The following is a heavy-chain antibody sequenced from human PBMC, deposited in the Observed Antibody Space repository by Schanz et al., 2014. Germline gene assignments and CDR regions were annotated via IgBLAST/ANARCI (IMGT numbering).Heavy chain of an antibody. CDR1: GFTFSSHW. J-gene: IGHJ4*02. Sequence: EVQLVQSGGGLVQPGGSLRLSCAASGFTFSSHWMHWVRQDPGKGLVWVARINSVGSNTDYADSVTGRFTISRDNAKNTLYLQMNTLRAEDTAVYYCARNRGGRGQGTLVTVSS. D-gene: IGHD1-26*01. CDR3: ARNRGG. CDR2: INSVGSNT. V-gene: IGHV3-74*01.